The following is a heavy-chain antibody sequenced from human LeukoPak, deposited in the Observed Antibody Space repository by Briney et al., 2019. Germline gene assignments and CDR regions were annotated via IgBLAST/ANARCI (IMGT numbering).Heavy chain of an antibody. D-gene: IGHD5-12*01. J-gene: IGHJ4*02. CDR3: ASHGGL. V-gene: IGHV3-33*01. CDR2: IWYDGSNK. Sequence: GGSLRLSCAASGXSFSSYGMHWVRQAPGKGLEWVAVIWYDGSNKNYADSVKGRFTTSRDNSKNMLYLQMNSLRVEDTAVYYCASHGGLWGQGTLVTVSS. CDR1: GXSFSSYG.